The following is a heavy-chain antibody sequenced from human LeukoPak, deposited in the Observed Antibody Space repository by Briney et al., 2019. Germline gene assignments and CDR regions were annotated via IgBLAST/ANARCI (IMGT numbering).Heavy chain of an antibody. D-gene: IGHD4-23*01. CDR3: AKPYPTLTTVGVLDN. J-gene: IGHJ4*02. Sequence: GGSLRLFCAASGFTFSNYAMHWVRQAPGKGLEWVAAISYDANTQHYADPVKGRFTISRDNSKNTVYLQINTLRAEDAAVYYCAKPYPTLTTVGVLDNWGQGTLVTVSS. CDR2: ISYDANTQ. V-gene: IGHV3-30*18. CDR1: GFTFSNYA.